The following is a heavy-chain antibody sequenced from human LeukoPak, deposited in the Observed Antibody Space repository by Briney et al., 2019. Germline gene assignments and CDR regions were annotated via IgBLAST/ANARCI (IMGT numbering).Heavy chain of an antibody. Sequence: ASVKVSCKASGYTFTSYDINWVRQATGQGVEWMGWMNPNSGNTGYAQKFQGRVTMTRNTSISTAYMELSSLRSEDTAVYYCARAPRRVVVPAAKANNYYYYMDVWGKGTTVTVSS. D-gene: IGHD2-2*01. CDR3: ARAPRRVVVPAAKANNYYYYMDV. V-gene: IGHV1-8*01. CDR1: GYTFTSYD. CDR2: MNPNSGNT. J-gene: IGHJ6*03.